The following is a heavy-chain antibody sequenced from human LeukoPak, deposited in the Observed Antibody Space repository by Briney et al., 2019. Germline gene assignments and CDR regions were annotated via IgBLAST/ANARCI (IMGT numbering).Heavy chain of an antibody. V-gene: IGHV1-2*02. CDR1: GYTFTGYY. J-gene: IGHJ4*02. Sequence: ASVKVSCKASGYTFTGYYMHWVRQAPGQGLEWMGWINPNSGGTNYAQKFQGRVTMTRDTSISTAYMELSRLRSDDTAVYYCARDRGLVATIPGPHDYWGQGTLVTVSS. CDR3: ARDRGLVATIPGPHDY. CDR2: INPNSGGT. D-gene: IGHD5-12*01.